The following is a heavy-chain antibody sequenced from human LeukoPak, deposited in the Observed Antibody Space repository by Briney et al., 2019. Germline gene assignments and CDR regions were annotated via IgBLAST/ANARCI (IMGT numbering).Heavy chain of an antibody. Sequence: ASVKVSCKASGYTFTSYDINWVRQATGQGLEWMGWMNPNSGNTGYAQKFQGRVTMTRNTSISTAYMELSSLRSEDTAVYYCARGSGSYRFYYYYMDVWGKGTTVTISS. CDR3: ARGSGSYRFYYYYMDV. CDR1: GYTFTSYD. D-gene: IGHD3-10*01. CDR2: MNPNSGNT. V-gene: IGHV1-8*01. J-gene: IGHJ6*03.